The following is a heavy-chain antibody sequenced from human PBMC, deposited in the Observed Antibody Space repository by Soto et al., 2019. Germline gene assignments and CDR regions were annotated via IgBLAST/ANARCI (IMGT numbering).Heavy chain of an antibody. CDR2: INAGNGNT. CDR1: GYTFTSYA. J-gene: IGHJ5*02. V-gene: IGHV1-3*01. Sequence: QVQLVQSGAEVKKPGASVKVSCKASGYTFTSYAMHWVRQAPGQRLEWMGWINAGNGNTKYSQKFQGRVTITRDTSASTAYMELSSLRSEDTAVYYCARTSWRYCSSTSCPNWFDPWGQGTLVTVSS. D-gene: IGHD2-2*01. CDR3: ARTSWRYCSSTSCPNWFDP.